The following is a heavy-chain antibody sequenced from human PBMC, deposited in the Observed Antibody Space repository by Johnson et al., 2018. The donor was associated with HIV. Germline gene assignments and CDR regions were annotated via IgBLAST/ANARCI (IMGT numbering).Heavy chain of an antibody. Sequence: VQLVESGGGFIQPGGSLRLSCAASAFTVSSNYMTWVRQAPGKGLEWVGRIKSKTDGGTTDYAAPVKGRFTISRDDSKNTLYLQMNSLKTEDTAVYLCSSDAFDIWGQGTMVTVSS. V-gene: IGHV3-15*01. CDR3: SSDAFDI. J-gene: IGHJ3*02. CDR1: AFTVSSNY. D-gene: IGHD6-6*01. CDR2: IKSKTDGGTT.